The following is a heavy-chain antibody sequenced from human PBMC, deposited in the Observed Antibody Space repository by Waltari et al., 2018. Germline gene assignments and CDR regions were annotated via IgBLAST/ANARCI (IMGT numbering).Heavy chain of an antibody. CDR3: ASLLH. Sequence: QVQLQESGPGLVKPSETLSLTCAVSGYSISSGYYWGWIRQPPGKGLEWIGSIYHSGXTYYNPSLKSRVTISVDTSKNQFSLKLSSVTAADTAVYYCASLLHWGQGTLVTVSS. CDR1: GYSISSGYY. V-gene: IGHV4-38-2*01. J-gene: IGHJ4*02. CDR2: IYHSGXT.